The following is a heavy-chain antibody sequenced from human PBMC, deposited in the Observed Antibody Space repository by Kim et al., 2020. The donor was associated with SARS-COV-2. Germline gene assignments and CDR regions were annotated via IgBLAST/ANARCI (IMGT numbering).Heavy chain of an antibody. D-gene: IGHD6-6*01. V-gene: IGHV3-30-3*01. Sequence: GGSLRLSCAASGFTFSSYAMHWVRQAPGKGLEWVAVISYDGSNKYYADSVKGRFTISRDNSKNTLYLQMNSLRAEDTAVYYCASVSGPDSSSSAPFDYWGQGTLVTVSS. J-gene: IGHJ4*02. CDR3: ASVSGPDSSSSAPFDY. CDR2: ISYDGSNK. CDR1: GFTFSSYA.